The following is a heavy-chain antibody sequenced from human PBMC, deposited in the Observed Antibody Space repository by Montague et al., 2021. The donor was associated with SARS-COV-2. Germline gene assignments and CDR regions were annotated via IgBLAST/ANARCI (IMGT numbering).Heavy chain of an antibody. CDR1: GGSVSSGSYY. D-gene: IGHD7-27*01. J-gene: IGHJ4*02. CDR2: IYYSGST. V-gene: IGHV4-61*01. CDR3: ASVNTAGAY. Sequence: SETLSLTCTVSGGSVSSGSYYWSWIRQPPGKGLEWIGYIYYSGSTXYNPSLKSRVTISVDTSKNQFSLKLSSVTAVDTAVYYCASVNTAGAYWGQGTLVTVSS.